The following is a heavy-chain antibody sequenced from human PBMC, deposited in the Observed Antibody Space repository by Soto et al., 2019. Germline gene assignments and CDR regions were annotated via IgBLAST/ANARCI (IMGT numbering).Heavy chain of an antibody. Sequence: SEPLSLTCTVSNGSVSSGTYSWSWVRQPPGKGLEWIGYIYYSGTTYYTPSLKSRLTMSMDRANDHFSLNLTSVTAADTAAYFCARGHYYYGMDVWGQGITLTVSS. J-gene: IGHJ6*02. V-gene: IGHV4-30-2*01. CDR2: IYYSGTT. CDR1: NGSVSSGTYS. CDR3: ARGHYYYGMDV.